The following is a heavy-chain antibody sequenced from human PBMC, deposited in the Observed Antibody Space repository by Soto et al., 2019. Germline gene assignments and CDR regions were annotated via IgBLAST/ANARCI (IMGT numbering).Heavy chain of an antibody. V-gene: IGHV4-59*01. CDR1: CGSISSYC. CDR3: ARNLWFSEPSKSFDT. Sequence: SETLSLTCSVSCGSISSYCWSWIRQPPGKGLEWVGYIYYGGNTKYNPSLKSRVTISEETSKKKFSLKLRPATTADTAVYYCARNLWFSEPSKSFDTWGQGTLVTVSS. CDR2: IYYGGNT. D-gene: IGHD1-26*01. J-gene: IGHJ5*02.